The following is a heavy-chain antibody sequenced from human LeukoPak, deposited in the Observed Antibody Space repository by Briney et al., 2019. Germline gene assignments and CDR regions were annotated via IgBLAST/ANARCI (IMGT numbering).Heavy chain of an antibody. V-gene: IGHV4-61*02. J-gene: IGHJ5*02. CDR2: IYTSGST. CDR3: ARGYSSRYNWFDP. Sequence: PSETLSLTCTVSGGSISSGSYYWSWIRQPAGKGLEWIGRIYTSGSTDYDPSLKRRVTISVDTSKNQFSLELSSVTAADTAVYYCARGYSSRYNWFDPWGQGTLVTVSS. D-gene: IGHD6-13*01. CDR1: GGSISSGSYY.